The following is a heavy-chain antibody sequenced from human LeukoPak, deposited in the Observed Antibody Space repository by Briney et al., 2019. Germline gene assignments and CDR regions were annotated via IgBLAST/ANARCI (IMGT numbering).Heavy chain of an antibody. CDR1: GYTFTSYG. CDR3: ARGINNEYYDFWSGYYEVLGPVDY. CDR2: ISAYNGNT. Sequence: ASVKVSCKASGYTFTSYGISWVRQAPGQGLEWMGWISAYNGNTNYAQKLQGRVTMTTDTSTSTAYMELRSLRSDDTAVYYCARGINNEYYDFWSGYYEVLGPVDYWGQGTLVTVSS. D-gene: IGHD3-3*01. J-gene: IGHJ4*02. V-gene: IGHV1-18*01.